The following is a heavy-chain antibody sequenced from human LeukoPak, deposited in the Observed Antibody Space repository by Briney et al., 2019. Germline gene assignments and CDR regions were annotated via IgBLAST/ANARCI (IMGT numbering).Heavy chain of an antibody. CDR3: ARDYYDSRGYYGMDV. D-gene: IGHD3-22*01. Sequence: GGSLRLSCAASGFTFSSYSMNWVRQAPGKGLEWVSYISSSSTIYYADSVKGRFTISRDNSKNTVYLQMNSLRAEDTAVYYCARDYYDSRGYYGMDVWGQGTTVTVSS. CDR2: ISSSSTI. J-gene: IGHJ6*02. CDR1: GFTFSSYS. V-gene: IGHV3-48*01.